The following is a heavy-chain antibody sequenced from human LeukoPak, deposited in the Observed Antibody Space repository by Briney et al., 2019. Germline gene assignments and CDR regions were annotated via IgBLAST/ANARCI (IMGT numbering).Heavy chain of an antibody. J-gene: IGHJ3*02. V-gene: IGHV3-66*04. Sequence: GGSLRLSCASSGFTVSSNYMSWVRQAPGKGLEWVSVIYSDGRTYYADSVKGRFTISRDNAKNSLYLQMNSLRAEDTAVYYCARHGAPDAFDIWGQGTMVTVSS. CDR2: IYSDGRT. CDR1: GFTVSSNY. CDR3: ARHGAPDAFDI. D-gene: IGHD4-17*01.